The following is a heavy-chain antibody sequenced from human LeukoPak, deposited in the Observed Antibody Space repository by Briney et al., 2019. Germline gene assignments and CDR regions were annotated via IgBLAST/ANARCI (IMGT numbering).Heavy chain of an antibody. J-gene: IGHJ5*02. D-gene: IGHD2-2*01. Sequence: GGSLRLSCAASGFTFNTYTMNWVRQAPGKGLEWVSYISSSSSTIYYADSVKGRFTISRDNTKNSLYLQMNSLRDEDTAVYYCARYRWFDPWGQGTLVTVSS. CDR2: ISSSSSTI. CDR3: ARYRWFDP. V-gene: IGHV3-48*02. CDR1: GFTFNTYT.